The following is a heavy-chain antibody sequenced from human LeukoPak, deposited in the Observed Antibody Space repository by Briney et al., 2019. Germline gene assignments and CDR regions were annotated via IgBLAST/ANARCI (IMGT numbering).Heavy chain of an antibody. Sequence: GGSLRPSCAASGITVSSKYMSWVRQAPGKGLEWVSVIYSGGNTYYTDSVKGRFTISRDNSKNTLYLQMNSLRAEDTAVYYCTTEWGTSCCNAFNIWGQGTMVTVSS. V-gene: IGHV3-66*01. CDR2: IYSGGNT. D-gene: IGHD6-6*01. J-gene: IGHJ3*02. CDR3: TTEWGTSCCNAFNI. CDR1: GITVSSKY.